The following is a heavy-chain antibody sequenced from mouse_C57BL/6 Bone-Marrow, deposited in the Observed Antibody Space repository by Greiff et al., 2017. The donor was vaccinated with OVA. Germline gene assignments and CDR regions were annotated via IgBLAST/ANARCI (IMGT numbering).Heavy chain of an antibody. J-gene: IGHJ3*01. D-gene: IGHD2-2*01. V-gene: IGHV5-6*01. Sequence: DVQLVESGGDLVKPGGSLKLSCAASGFTFSSYGMSWVRQTPDKRLEWVATISSGGSYTYYPDSVKGRFTISRDNAKNTLYLQMSSLKSEDTAMYYCARQLMVTSYWGQGTLVTVSA. CDR1: GFTFSSYG. CDR2: ISSGGSYT. CDR3: ARQLMVTSY.